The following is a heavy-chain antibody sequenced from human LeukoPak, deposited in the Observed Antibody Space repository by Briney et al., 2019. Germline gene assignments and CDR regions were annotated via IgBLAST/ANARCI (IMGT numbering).Heavy chain of an antibody. D-gene: IGHD1-26*01. J-gene: IGHJ3*02. CDR2: ISGSGGST. CDR1: GFTFSSYA. CDR3: AREVGTPQAFDI. Sequence: GGSLRLSCAASGFTFSSYAMSWVRQAPGKGLEWVSAISGSGGSTYYADSVRGRFTISRDNAKNSLYLQMNSLKAEDTAIYYCAREVGTPQAFDIWGQGTMVTVSS. V-gene: IGHV3-23*01.